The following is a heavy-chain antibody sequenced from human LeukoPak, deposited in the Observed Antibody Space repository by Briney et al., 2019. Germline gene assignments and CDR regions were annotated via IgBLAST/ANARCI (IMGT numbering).Heavy chain of an antibody. CDR1: GFTFSSYA. Sequence: GRSLRLSCAASGFTFSSYAMHWVSEAQGKGLEWVAVISYDGSNKYYADSVKGRFTISRDNSKNTLYLQMNSLRAEDTAVYYCARLRCPICGMDVWGKGTTVTVSS. J-gene: IGHJ6*04. V-gene: IGHV3-30-3*01. CDR3: ARLRCPICGMDV. CDR2: ISYDGSNK. D-gene: IGHD4-17*01.